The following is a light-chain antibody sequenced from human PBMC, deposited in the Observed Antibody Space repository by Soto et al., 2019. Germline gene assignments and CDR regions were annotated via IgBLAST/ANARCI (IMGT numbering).Light chain of an antibody. CDR1: QSISSW. V-gene: IGKV1-5*03. CDR2: KAS. CDR3: QQYNRYSRT. Sequence: DIQMTQAPSTLSASVGDRVTITCRASQSISSWLAWYQQKPGKAPKLLIYKASSLASGVPSRFSGSGSGTEFTLTISSLQPDDFATYYCQQYNRYSRTFGQGTKVDI. J-gene: IGKJ1*01.